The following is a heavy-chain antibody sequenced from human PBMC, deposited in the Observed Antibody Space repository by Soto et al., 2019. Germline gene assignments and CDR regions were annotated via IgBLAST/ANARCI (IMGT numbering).Heavy chain of an antibody. Sequence: PGGSLRLSCAASGFTFFHYAMTWVRQTPGKGLEAPGKGLEWVSTVSGGGDGTYYADSVKGHFTISRDNSRNSLSLQMNSLRAEDTGIYYCARDKSPQLPTCFDSWGQGILVTVSS. CDR3: ARDKSPQLPTCFDS. V-gene: IGHV3-23*01. D-gene: IGHD3-10*01. CDR1: GFTFFHYA. CDR2: VSGGGDGT. J-gene: IGHJ4*02.